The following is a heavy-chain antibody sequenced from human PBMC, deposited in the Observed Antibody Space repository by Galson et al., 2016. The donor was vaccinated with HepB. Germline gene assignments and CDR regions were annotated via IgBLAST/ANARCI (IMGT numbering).Heavy chain of an antibody. V-gene: IGHV4-59*08. CDR1: GGSISSYY. CDR3: ATLSGYYGMDV. Sequence: ETLSLTCTVSGGSISSYYWSWIRQPPGKGLEWIGYIYYSGSTNYNPSLKSRVTISVDTSKNQFSLKLNSVTAADTAVYYCATLSGYYGMDVWGQGTSVTVSS. CDR2: IYYSGST. D-gene: IGHD2/OR15-2a*01. J-gene: IGHJ6*02.